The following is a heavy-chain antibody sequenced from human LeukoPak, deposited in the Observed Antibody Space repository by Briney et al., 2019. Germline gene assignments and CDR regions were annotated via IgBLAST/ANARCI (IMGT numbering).Heavy chain of an antibody. D-gene: IGHD2-2*01. CDR1: GGSFSGYY. V-gene: IGHV4-34*01. Sequence: SETLSLTCAVYGGSFSGYYWSWIRQPPGKGLEWIGEINHSGSTNYNPSLKSRVTISVDTSKNQFSLKLSSVTAADTAVYHCARVVPAAIYIYYYYYYMDVWGKGTTVTVSS. CDR2: INHSGST. J-gene: IGHJ6*03. CDR3: ARVVPAAIYIYYYYYYMDV.